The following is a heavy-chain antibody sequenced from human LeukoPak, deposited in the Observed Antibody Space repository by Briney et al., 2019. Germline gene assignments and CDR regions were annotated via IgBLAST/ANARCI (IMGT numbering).Heavy chain of an antibody. CDR2: IYYSGST. CDR1: GGSISSSSYY. J-gene: IGHJ3*01. CDR3: ASPDLNITSFPSYAFDL. Sequence: SETLSLTCTVSGGSISSSSYYWGWIRQPPGKGLEWIGSIYYSGSTHYNPSLKSRAIISADTSKKQFSLELSSVTAADTAVYYCASPDLNITSFPSYAFDLWGKGTMVTVSS. D-gene: IGHD3-3*01. V-gene: IGHV4-39*07.